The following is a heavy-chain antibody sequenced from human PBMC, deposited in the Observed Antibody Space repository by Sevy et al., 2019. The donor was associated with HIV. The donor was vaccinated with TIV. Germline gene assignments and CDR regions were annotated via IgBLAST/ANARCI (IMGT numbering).Heavy chain of an antibody. CDR1: GYTFTSYG. CDR2: ISTYNGNT. CDR3: ARVGATGGYFHL. D-gene: IGHD1-26*01. V-gene: IGHV1-18*01. Sequence: ASVKVSCKASGYTFTSYGISWVRQAPGQGLEWMGWISTYNGNTDYAQKLQGRVTMTTDTSTSTAYMELRSLSSDDTAVYYCARVGATGGYFHLWGRGTLVTVSS. J-gene: IGHJ2*01.